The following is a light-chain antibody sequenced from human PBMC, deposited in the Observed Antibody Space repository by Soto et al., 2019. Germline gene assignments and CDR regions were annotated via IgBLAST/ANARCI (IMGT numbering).Light chain of an antibody. J-gene: IGKJ5*01. V-gene: IGKV1-9*01. CDR2: AAS. CDR1: QGISSY. CDR3: QQLNSYPIT. Sequence: DIPLTPSPSFLSASLGDRDTLTCRGSQGISSYLSWYQQKPGKAPNLLIYAASTLQSGVPSRFSGSGSGTEFTLTISSLQPEDFATYYCQQLNSYPITFGQGTRLEIK.